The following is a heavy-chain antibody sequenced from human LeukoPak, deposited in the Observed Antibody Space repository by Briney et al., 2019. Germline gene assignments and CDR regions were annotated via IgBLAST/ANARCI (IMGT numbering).Heavy chain of an antibody. CDR2: IRYDGSNK. CDR1: GFTFSNYG. Sequence: GGSLRLSCAASGFTFSNYGMHWVRQAPGKGLEWVTFIRYDGSNKYYADSVKGRFTISRDNAKNSLYLQMNSLRAEDTAVYYCARDRLHYGEYEKTFDYWGQGTLVTVSS. D-gene: IGHD4-17*01. V-gene: IGHV3-30*02. J-gene: IGHJ4*02. CDR3: ARDRLHYGEYEKTFDY.